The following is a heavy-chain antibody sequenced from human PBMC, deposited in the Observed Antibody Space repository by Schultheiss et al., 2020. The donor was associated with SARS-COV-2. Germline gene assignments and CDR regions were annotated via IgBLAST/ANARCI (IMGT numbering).Heavy chain of an antibody. CDR2: ITGSGVTT. V-gene: IGHV3-23*01. Sequence: GGSLRLSCAASGFAFNTYAMNWVRQAPGKGLEWVSGITGSGVTTYSADSVKGRFTISRDNSKNTLYLQMNSLRAEDTAVYYCAKDQELGIVVTNFDYWGQGTLVTVSS. CDR3: AKDQELGIVVTNFDY. D-gene: IGHD7-27*01. CDR1: GFAFNTYA. J-gene: IGHJ4*02.